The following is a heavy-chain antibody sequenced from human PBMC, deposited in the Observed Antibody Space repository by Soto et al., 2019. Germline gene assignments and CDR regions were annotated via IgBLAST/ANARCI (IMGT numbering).Heavy chain of an antibody. CDR2: INHSGST. D-gene: IGHD3-16*01. CDR3: ARGPRVVWVVPTAQRDVFDI. CDR1: GGSFSDFY. Sequence: QVQLQQWGAGLLKPSETLSLTCAVYGGSFSDFYWNFIRQPPGKGQEWFGEINHSGSTNYNPSLKSRVTTSVDTSKNQFSLKLSSVTAADTAVYFCARGPRVVWVVPTAQRDVFDIWGQETVVTVSS. V-gene: IGHV4-34*01. J-gene: IGHJ3*02.